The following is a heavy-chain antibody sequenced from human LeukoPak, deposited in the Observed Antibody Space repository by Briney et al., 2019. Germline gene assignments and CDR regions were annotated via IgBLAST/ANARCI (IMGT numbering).Heavy chain of an antibody. J-gene: IGHJ6*03. CDR1: GGSISSSSYY. D-gene: IGHD3-3*01. CDR3: ARTPFGVIRFLEWLSDYYYYYYMDV. V-gene: IGHV4-39*07. Sequence: SETLSLTCTVSGGSISSSSYYWGWIRQPPGKGLEWIGSIYYSGSTYYNPSLKSRVTISVDTSKNQFSLKLSSVTAADTAVYYCARTPFGVIRFLEWLSDYYYYYYMDVWGKGTTVTVSS. CDR2: IYYSGST.